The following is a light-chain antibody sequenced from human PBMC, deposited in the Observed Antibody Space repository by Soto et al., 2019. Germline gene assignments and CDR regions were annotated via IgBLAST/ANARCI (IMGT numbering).Light chain of an antibody. CDR3: LQHNSYPFT. CDR1: QTMGSW. Sequence: DIQITQSPSTLFGSVGDRVTITCRASQTMGSWLAWYQQKPGKAPKLMIYTASTLNSGVPSRFSGSGSGTDFTLTISSLQPEDFETYHCLQHNSYPFTFGQGTRLEIK. CDR2: TAS. J-gene: IGKJ5*01. V-gene: IGKV1-5*03.